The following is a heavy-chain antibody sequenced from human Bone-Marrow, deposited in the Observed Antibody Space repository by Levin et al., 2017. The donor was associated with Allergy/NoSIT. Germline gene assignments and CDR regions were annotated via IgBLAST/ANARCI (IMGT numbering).Heavy chain of an antibody. J-gene: IGHJ3*02. V-gene: IGHV5-51*01. CDR1: GYSFTSYW. Sequence: GESLKISCKGSGYSFTSYWIGWVRQMPGKGLEWMGIIYPGDSDTRYSPSFQGQVTISADKSISTAYLQWSSLKASDTAMYYCARARAGPHSRYCSGGSCYSVVYAFDIWGQGTMVTVSS. CDR2: IYPGDSDT. CDR3: ARARAGPHSRYCSGGSCYSVVYAFDI. D-gene: IGHD2-15*01.